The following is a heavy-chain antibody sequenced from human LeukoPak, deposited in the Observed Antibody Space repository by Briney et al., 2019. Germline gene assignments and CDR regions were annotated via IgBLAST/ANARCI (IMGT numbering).Heavy chain of an antibody. D-gene: IGHD4-17*01. CDR2: IYHSGST. Sequence: PSETLSLTCAVSGYSISSGYYWGWIRQPPGKGLEWIGSIYHSGSTYYNPSLKSRVTISVDTSKNQFSLKLSSVTAADTAVYYYARQVTVTTFDYWGQGTLVTVSS. CDR1: GYSISSGYY. CDR3: ARQVTVTTFDY. J-gene: IGHJ4*02. V-gene: IGHV4-38-2*01.